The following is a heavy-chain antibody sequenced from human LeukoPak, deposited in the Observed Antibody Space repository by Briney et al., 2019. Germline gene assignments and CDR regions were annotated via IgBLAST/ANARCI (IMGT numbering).Heavy chain of an antibody. CDR3: ARLGGYSYGGNFDY. J-gene: IGHJ4*02. D-gene: IGHD5-18*01. Sequence: SETLSLTCTVSGGSISSGDYYWSWIRQPPGKGLEWIGYIYYSGNTYYNPSLKSRVTISVDTSKNQFSLKLSSVTAADTAVYYCARLGGYSYGGNFDYWGQGTLVTVSS. CDR1: GGSISSGDYY. CDR2: IYYSGNT. V-gene: IGHV4-30-4*08.